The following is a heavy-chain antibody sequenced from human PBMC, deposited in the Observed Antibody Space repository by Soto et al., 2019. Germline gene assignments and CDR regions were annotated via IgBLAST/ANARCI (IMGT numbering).Heavy chain of an antibody. Sequence: SLRLSCPASGFTFTSYCMHWVRQAPPNGLEWVAFIFYDGSNKYYADSVKGRFTIPRDNYQTTLHLPRHSLRAEDRGVYYCESEKWESSRSWFDPWGQGPLVAVYS. V-gene: IGHV3-33*01. D-gene: IGHD6-13*01. CDR1: GFTFTSYC. J-gene: IGHJ5*02. CDR2: IFYDGSNK. CDR3: ESEKWESSRSWFDP.